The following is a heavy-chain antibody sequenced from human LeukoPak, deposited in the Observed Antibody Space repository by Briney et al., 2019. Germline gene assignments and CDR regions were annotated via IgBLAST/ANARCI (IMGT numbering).Heavy chain of an antibody. Sequence: KPSETLSLTCTVSGGSISSSSYYWGWIRQPPGKGLEWIGSIYYSGSTYYNPSLKSRVTISVDTSKNQFSLKLSSVTAADTAVYYCARQITIFGVVPRFDPWGQGTLVTVSS. CDR3: ARQITIFGVVPRFDP. CDR2: IYYSGST. D-gene: IGHD3-3*01. CDR1: GGSISSSSYY. V-gene: IGHV4-39*01. J-gene: IGHJ5*02.